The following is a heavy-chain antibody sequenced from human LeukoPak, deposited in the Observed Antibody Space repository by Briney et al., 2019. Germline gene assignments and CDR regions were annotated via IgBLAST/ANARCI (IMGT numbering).Heavy chain of an antibody. V-gene: IGHV3-74*01. CDR3: ARVLTGYYHWDY. Sequence: GGSLRLSCAASGFTFSSYWMHWVRQVPGKGLVWVSRINTDGSRTYHADSVKGRFTISRDNTKNMLYLELNSLRAEDMAVYHCARVLTGYYHWDYWGQGTLVTVSS. D-gene: IGHD3-9*01. J-gene: IGHJ4*02. CDR1: GFTFSSYW. CDR2: INTDGSRT.